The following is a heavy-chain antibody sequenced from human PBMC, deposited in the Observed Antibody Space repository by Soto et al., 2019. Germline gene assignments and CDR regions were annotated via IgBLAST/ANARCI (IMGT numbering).Heavy chain of an antibody. CDR2: ISAYNGNT. D-gene: IGHD3-10*01. Sequence: QVHLVQSGAEVKKPGASVKVSCKASGYTFTNFGISWVRQAPGQGLEWMGWISAYNGNTNYAQKFQGRVTMTTDTSTSTAYMELRSLASDYTALYYCTRSGTSTDYWGQGTLVTVSS. CDR1: GYTFTNFG. V-gene: IGHV1-18*01. CDR3: TRSGTSTDY. J-gene: IGHJ4*02.